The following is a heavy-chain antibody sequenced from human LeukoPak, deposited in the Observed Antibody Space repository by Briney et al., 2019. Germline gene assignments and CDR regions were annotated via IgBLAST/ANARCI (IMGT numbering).Heavy chain of an antibody. Sequence: GGSLRLSCSASVFTFSSFAMHWVRQAPGKGLEYVAAISRNGGSTYYADSVKGRFTISRDNSKNTLYLQMSSLRAEDTAVYLCVKDLRSDFMGVLSRYLSYWGQGTLVTVSS. CDR1: VFTFSSFA. CDR2: ISRNGGST. D-gene: IGHD2/OR15-2a*01. CDR3: VKDLRSDFMGVLSRYLSY. V-gene: IGHV3-64D*09. J-gene: IGHJ4*02.